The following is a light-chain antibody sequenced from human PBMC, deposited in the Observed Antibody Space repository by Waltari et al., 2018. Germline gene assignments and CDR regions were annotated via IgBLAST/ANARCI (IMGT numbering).Light chain of an antibody. CDR1: QGISSY. Sequence: AIRITQSPSSLSASTGDRVTITCRASQGISSYLAWYQQKPGKAPKVLIYAASTLQSGVPSRFSGSGSGTDFTLTISRLEPEDFVVYYCQQYGSLPLTFGQGTRLEIK. J-gene: IGKJ5*01. CDR2: AAS. CDR3: QQYGSLPLT. V-gene: IGKV1-8*01.